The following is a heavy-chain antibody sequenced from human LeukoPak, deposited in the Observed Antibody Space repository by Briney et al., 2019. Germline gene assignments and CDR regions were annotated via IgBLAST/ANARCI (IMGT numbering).Heavy chain of an antibody. D-gene: IGHD6-19*01. Sequence: PGGSLRLSCAASGFTFSSYSMNWVRQAPGKGLEWVSSISSSSSYIYCADSVKGRFTISRDNAKNTLYLQMNSLRAEDTAVYYCAKDKWQWLDYWGQGTLVTVSS. J-gene: IGHJ4*02. V-gene: IGHV3-21*01. CDR2: ISSSSSYI. CDR3: AKDKWQWLDY. CDR1: GFTFSSYS.